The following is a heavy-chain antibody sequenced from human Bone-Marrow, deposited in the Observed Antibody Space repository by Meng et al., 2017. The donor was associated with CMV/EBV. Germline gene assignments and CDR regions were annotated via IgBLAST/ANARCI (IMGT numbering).Heavy chain of an antibody. V-gene: IGHV4-39*07. Sequence: SETLSLTCTVSGGSISSSSYYWGWIRQPPGKGLEWIGSIYYSGSTYYNPSLKSRVTISVDTSKNQFSLKLSSVTAADTAVYYCASSHYSGSGSYYRGWYDPWGQGTLVTVSS. J-gene: IGHJ5*02. CDR1: GGSISSSSYY. CDR2: IYYSGST. D-gene: IGHD3-10*01. CDR3: ASSHYSGSGSYYRGWYDP.